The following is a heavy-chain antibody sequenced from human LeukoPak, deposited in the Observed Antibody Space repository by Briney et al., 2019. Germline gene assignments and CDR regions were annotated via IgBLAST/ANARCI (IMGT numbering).Heavy chain of an antibody. CDR1: GYTFTGYY. Sequence: ASVKVSCKASGYTFTGYYMHWVRQAPGQGLEWMGWINPNSGGTNYAQEFQGRVTMTRDTSISTAYMELSRLRSDDTAVYYCARVCSSTSCYSRSIDYWGQGTLVTVSS. CDR2: INPNSGGT. CDR3: ARVCSSTSCYSRSIDY. D-gene: IGHD2-2*01. J-gene: IGHJ4*02. V-gene: IGHV1-2*02.